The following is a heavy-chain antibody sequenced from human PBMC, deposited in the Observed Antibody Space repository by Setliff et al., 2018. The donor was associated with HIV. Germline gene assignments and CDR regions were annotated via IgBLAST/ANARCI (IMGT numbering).Heavy chain of an antibody. CDR3: TSQGQNTFNI. Sequence: GGSLRLSCTASGFNLSPYTLTWVRQVPGKGLEWVSSISANSIHVYYADSLKGRFTISRDNARNSLYLQMNSLRVEDTAMYYCTSQGQNTFNIWGQGTMVTVSS. J-gene: IGHJ3*02. CDR1: GFNLSPYT. CDR2: ISANSIHV. V-gene: IGHV3-21*06.